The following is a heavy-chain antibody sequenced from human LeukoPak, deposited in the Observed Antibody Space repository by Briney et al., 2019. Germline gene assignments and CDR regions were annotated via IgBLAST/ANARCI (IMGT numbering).Heavy chain of an antibody. CDR3: TTANRGDGFDY. J-gene: IGHJ4*02. V-gene: IGHV3-15*01. CDR1: GFTFSNAW. Sequence: GGSLRLSCAASGFTFSNAWMSWVRQAPGKGLEWVGRIKSKTDGGTTDYAAPVKGRFTISRDDSKNTLYLQMNSLKTEDAAVHYCTTANRGDGFDYWGQGTLVTVSS. D-gene: IGHD3-10*01. CDR2: IKSKTDGGTT.